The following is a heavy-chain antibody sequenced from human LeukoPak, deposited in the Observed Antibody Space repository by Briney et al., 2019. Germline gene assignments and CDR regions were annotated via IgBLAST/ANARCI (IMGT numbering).Heavy chain of an antibody. CDR1: GFTFSSYA. CDR2: ISGSGGST. J-gene: IGHJ3*02. V-gene: IGHV3-23*01. Sequence: GGSLRLSCAASGFTFSSYAMSWVRQAPGKGLEWVSAISGSGGSTYYADSVKGRFTISRDNSKNTLYLQMNSLRAEDTAVYYCAKLGGYSGSYYDAFDIWGQGTMVTVSS. CDR3: AKLGGYSGSYYDAFDI. D-gene: IGHD1-26*01.